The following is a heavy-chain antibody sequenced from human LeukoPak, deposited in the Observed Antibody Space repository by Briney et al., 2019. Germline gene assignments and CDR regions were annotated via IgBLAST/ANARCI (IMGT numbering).Heavy chain of an antibody. CDR2: IIAYNGTA. Sequence: GASVKVSCKASGGTFSSYAISWVRQAPGQGLEWMGWIIAYNGTANYAQKLQGRVTMTTDTSTSTAYMELRSLTSDDTAVYYCARGPPGSSSDHWGQGTLVTVSS. D-gene: IGHD6-13*01. CDR3: ARGPPGSSSDH. J-gene: IGHJ5*02. V-gene: IGHV1-18*01. CDR1: GGTFSSYA.